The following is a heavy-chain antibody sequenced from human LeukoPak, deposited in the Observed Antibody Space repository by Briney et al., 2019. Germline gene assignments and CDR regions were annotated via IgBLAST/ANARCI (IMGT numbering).Heavy chain of an antibody. CDR2: IRYDGSNK. Sequence: GGSLRLSCAASGFTFSSYGMHWVRQAPGKGLEWVAFIRYDGSNKYYADSVKGRFTISRDNSKNPLYLQMNSLRAEDTAVYYCAKAAYYCSSTSCYSPFDYWGQGTLVTVSS. CDR3: AKAAYYCSSTSCYSPFDY. J-gene: IGHJ4*02. V-gene: IGHV3-30*02. CDR1: GFTFSSYG. D-gene: IGHD2-2*01.